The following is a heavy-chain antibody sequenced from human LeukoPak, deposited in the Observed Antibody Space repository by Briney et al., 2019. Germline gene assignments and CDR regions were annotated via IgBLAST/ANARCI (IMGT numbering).Heavy chain of an antibody. V-gene: IGHV4-59*08. J-gene: IGHJ5*02. CDR2: IYYSGST. Sequence: SSETLSLTCTVSGGSISNYYWSWIRQPPGKGLEWIGYIYYSGSTNYNPSLKSRVSISVDTSKNQFSLKLSSVTAADTAVYYCARQARGGASLDPWGQGTLVTVSS. CDR1: GGSISNYY. D-gene: IGHD2-21*01. CDR3: ARQARGGASLDP.